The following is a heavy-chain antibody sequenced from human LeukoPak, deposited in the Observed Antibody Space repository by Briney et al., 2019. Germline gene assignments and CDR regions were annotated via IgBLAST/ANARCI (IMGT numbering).Heavy chain of an antibody. V-gene: IGHV1-18*01. CDR2: ISAYNGNT. CDR3: ARHHTGGYSSSWSRFDY. CDR1: GCAFTSYG. D-gene: IGHD6-13*01. Sequence: ASVKVSCKASGCAFTSYGISWVRQAPGHGLEWMGWISAYNGNTNYAQKLQGRVTMTTDTSTSTAYMELRSLRSDDTAVYYCARHHTGGYSSSWSRFDYWGQGTLVTVSS. J-gene: IGHJ4*02.